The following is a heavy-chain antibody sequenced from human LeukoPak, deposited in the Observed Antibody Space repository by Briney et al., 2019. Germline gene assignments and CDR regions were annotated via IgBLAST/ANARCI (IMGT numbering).Heavy chain of an antibody. CDR3: ARVTYGSGSYYIDY. CDR1: GYTFTRYY. D-gene: IGHD3-10*01. Sequence: ASVKVSCKASGYTFTRYYMHWVRQAPGQGLEWMGRINPNSGGTNYAQKFQGRVTMTRDTSISTAYMELSRLRSDDTAVYYCARVTYGSGSYYIDYWGQGTLVTVSS. J-gene: IGHJ4*02. CDR2: INPNSGGT. V-gene: IGHV1-2*06.